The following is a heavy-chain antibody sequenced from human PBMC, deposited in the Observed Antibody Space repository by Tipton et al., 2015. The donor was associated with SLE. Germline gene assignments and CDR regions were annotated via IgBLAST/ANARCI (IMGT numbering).Heavy chain of an antibody. D-gene: IGHD3-10*01. CDR3: ARVGGVWFGAPRTAFDI. J-gene: IGHJ3*02. V-gene: IGHV4-61*02. CDR1: GDSVTSGLYY. CDR2: KYISGTS. Sequence: TLSLTCSVSGDSVTSGLYYWSWIRQAAEKGLEWIGRKYISGTSNHNPSLKSRVTISVDTSKNEFSLKLDSVTAADTAVYYCARVGGVWFGAPRTAFDIWGQGTLVTVSS.